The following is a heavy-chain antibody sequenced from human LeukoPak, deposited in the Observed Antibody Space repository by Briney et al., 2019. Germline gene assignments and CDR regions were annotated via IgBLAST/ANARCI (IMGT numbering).Heavy chain of an antibody. CDR3: AKDRQNGGFGELLFPSYYFDY. CDR1: GFTFSSYG. J-gene: IGHJ4*02. Sequence: GRSLRLSCAASGFTFSSYGMHWVRQAPGKGLEWVAFIRYDGSNKYYADSVKGRFTISRDNSKNTLYLQMNSLRAEDTAVYYCAKDRQNGGFGELLFPSYYFDYWGQGTLVTVSS. CDR2: IRYDGSNK. V-gene: IGHV3-30*02. D-gene: IGHD3-10*01.